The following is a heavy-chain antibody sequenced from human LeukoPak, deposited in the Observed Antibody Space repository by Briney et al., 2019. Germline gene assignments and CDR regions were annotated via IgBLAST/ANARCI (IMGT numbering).Heavy chain of an antibody. CDR1: GFTFSSYA. Sequence: QPGGSLRLSCAASGFTFSSYAMRWVRQAPGKGLEWVSAISGSGGSTYYADSVKGRFTISRDNSKNMLYLQMNSLRAEDTAVYYCAKGAYSGSYAHLDYWGQGTLVTVSS. CDR2: ISGSGGST. V-gene: IGHV3-23*01. D-gene: IGHD1-26*01. J-gene: IGHJ4*02. CDR3: AKGAYSGSYAHLDY.